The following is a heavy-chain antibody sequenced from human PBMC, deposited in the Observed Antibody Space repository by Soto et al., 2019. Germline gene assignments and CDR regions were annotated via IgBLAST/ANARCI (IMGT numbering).Heavy chain of an antibody. J-gene: IGHJ3*02. D-gene: IGHD6-25*01. CDR2: ITGGGGFT. CDR1: GFTFGNYA. CDR3: AKLLAAAASWDAFDI. V-gene: IGHV3-23*01. Sequence: GGPLRLACATAGFTFGNYAMSWVRQAPGKGLEWVSGITGGGGFTNYAYSVKGRFTISRDNSWNTLYLQLNSLRAEDTAVYYCAKLLAAAASWDAFDIWGQGTMVTVSS.